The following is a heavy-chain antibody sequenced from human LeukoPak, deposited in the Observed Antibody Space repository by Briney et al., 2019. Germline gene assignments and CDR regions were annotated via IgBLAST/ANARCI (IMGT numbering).Heavy chain of an antibody. CDR1: GGSISSYY. J-gene: IGHJ4*02. Sequence: SETLSLTCTVSGGSISSYYRSWSRQPPGKGLEWIGYIYYSGSTNYNPSLKSRVTISVDTSKNQFSLKLSSVTAADTAVYYCARQGELAIDYWGQGTLVTVSS. V-gene: IGHV4-59*08. CDR2: IYYSGST. D-gene: IGHD1-26*01. CDR3: ARQGELAIDY.